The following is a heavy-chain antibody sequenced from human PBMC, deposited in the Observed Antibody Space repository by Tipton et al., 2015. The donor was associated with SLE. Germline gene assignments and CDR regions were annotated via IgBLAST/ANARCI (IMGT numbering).Heavy chain of an antibody. D-gene: IGHD1-1*01. CDR1: GGSFSGYY. J-gene: IGHJ4*02. Sequence: LRLSCAVYGGSFSGYYWSWIRQPPGKRLEWIGEINHSGSTNYNPSLKSRVTISVDTSKNQFSLKLSSVTAADTAVYYCARGGGIVDYWGQGTLVTVSS. V-gene: IGHV4-34*01. CDR2: INHSGST. CDR3: ARGGGIVDY.